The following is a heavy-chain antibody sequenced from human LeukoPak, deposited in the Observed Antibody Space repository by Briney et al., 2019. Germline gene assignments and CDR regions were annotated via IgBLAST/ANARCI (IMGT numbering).Heavy chain of an antibody. CDR3: TKDRRQWVLPYLHS. CDR2: ISSGGNT. D-gene: IGHD1-26*01. Sequence: GGSLRLSCAASGFTFSTYAMSWVRHTPGKGLEWVSGISSGGNTQYTDYVQGRFTFSRDNSKNTLHLQMDSLRGEDTAIYCCTKDRRQWVLPYLHSWGQGTVVTVSS. J-gene: IGHJ4*02. V-gene: IGHV3-23*01. CDR1: GFTFSTYA.